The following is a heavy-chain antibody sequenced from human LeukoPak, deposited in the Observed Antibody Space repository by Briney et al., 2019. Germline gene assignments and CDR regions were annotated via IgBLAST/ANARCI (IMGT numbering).Heavy chain of an antibody. Sequence: GESLKISCKGSGYSFTSYWIGWVRQMPGKGLEWMGIIYPGDSDTRYSPSFQGQVTISADKSISTAYLQWSSLKASDTAMYYCARSYYDILTGYYHPDAFDIWGQGTMVTVSS. CDR3: ARSYYDILTGYYHPDAFDI. V-gene: IGHV5-51*01. CDR1: GYSFTSYW. CDR2: IYPGDSDT. D-gene: IGHD3-9*01. J-gene: IGHJ3*02.